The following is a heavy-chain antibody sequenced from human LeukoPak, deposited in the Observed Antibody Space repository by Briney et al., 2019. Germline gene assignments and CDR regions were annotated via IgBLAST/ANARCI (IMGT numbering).Heavy chain of an antibody. CDR1: GGSIRSYY. D-gene: IGHD1-26*01. Sequence: SETLSLTCSVSGGSIRSYYWSWIRQPVGKGLESIGRIYSSGTTNYNPSLKSRVSMSVDMSKNQFSLRLSSVTAADTAVYYCARDGYTASYYSLDYWGQGILVTVSS. J-gene: IGHJ4*02. CDR3: ARDGYTASYYSLDY. V-gene: IGHV4-4*07. CDR2: IYSSGTT.